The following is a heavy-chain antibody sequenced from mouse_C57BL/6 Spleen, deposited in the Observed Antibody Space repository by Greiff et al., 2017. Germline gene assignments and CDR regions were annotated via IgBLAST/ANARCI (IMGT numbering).Heavy chain of an antibody. Sequence: DVMLVESGGDLVKPGGSLKLSCAASGFTFSSYGMSWVRQTPDKRLEWVATISSGGSYTYYPDSVKGRFTIPRANAKTTLYLQMGSLKSEDTAMDYCARHRQTQSRRGYFDVWGTGTTVTVSS. CDR2: ISSGGSYT. CDR3: ARHRQTQSRRGYFDV. V-gene: IGHV5-6*02. CDR1: GFTFSSYG. J-gene: IGHJ1*03.